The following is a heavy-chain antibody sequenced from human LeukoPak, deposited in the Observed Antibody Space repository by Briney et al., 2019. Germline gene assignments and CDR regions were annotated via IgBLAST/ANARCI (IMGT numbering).Heavy chain of an antibody. Sequence: GGSLRLSCAASGFTFSSYAMHWVRQAPGKGLEWVAVISYDESNKYYADSVKGRFTISRDTSKNTLYLQMNSLRAEDTALYYCAKDIQVVEGGYFDWQPLDYWGQGTLVTVSS. V-gene: IGHV3-30-3*01. CDR2: ISYDESNK. D-gene: IGHD3-9*01. CDR1: GFTFSSYA. J-gene: IGHJ4*02. CDR3: AKDIQVVEGGYFDWQPLDY.